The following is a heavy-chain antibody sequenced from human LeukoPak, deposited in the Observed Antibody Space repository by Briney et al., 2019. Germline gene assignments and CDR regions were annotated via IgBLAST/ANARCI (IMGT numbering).Heavy chain of an antibody. CDR3: ARPEQLWSFDY. CDR1: GYSFTSYW. Sequence: THGESLKISCKGSGYSFTSYWIGWVRQMPGKGLEWMGIIYPGGSDTRYSPSFQGQVTISADKSISTAYLQWSSLKASDTAMYYCARPEQLWSFDYWGQGTLVTVSS. J-gene: IGHJ4*02. CDR2: IYPGGSDT. D-gene: IGHD5-18*01. V-gene: IGHV5-51*01.